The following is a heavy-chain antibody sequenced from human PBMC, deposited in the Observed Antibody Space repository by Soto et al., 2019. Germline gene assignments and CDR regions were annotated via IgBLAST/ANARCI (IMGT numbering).Heavy chain of an antibody. V-gene: IGHV3-23*01. D-gene: IGHD3-10*01. Sequence: GGSLRLSCAASGFTFSSCAMSWVRQAPGKGLEWVSAISGSGGTTYYADSVKGRFTISRDNSKNTLYLQMNSLRAEDTAVYYCAKAEGGSGSYYRIEYWCQETLHTISS. CDR2: ISGSGGTT. J-gene: IGHJ4*02. CDR1: GFTFSSCA. CDR3: AKAEGGSGSYYRIEY.